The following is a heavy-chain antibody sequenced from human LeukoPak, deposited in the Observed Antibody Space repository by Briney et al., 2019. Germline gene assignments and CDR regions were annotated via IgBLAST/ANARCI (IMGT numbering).Heavy chain of an antibody. V-gene: IGHV3-33*01. CDR3: ARGRYYSHY. J-gene: IGHJ4*02. CDR1: GFTFSSYG. D-gene: IGHD2-21*01. Sequence: GRSLRLSCAASGFTFSSYGMHWVRQAPGKGLEWVAVIWYDGSNKYYADSVKGRSTISRDNSKNTLYLQMNSLRAEDTAVYYCARGRYYSHYWGQGTLVTVSS. CDR2: IWYDGSNK.